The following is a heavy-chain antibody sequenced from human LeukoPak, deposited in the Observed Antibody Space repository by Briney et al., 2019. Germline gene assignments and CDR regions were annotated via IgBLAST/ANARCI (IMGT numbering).Heavy chain of an antibody. V-gene: IGHV3-48*03. CDR1: GFTFSSYE. CDR3: ARVAYCAGDCHHMDS. CDR2: ISSSGLTT. Sequence: GGSLRLSCGASGFTFSSYEMNWVRQAPGKGLEWISYISSSGLTTYYADSVKGRFTISRDNAKNSLYLQMNSLRAEDTAVYYCARVAYCAGDCHHMDSWGQGTLVTVSS. D-gene: IGHD2-21*02. J-gene: IGHJ4*02.